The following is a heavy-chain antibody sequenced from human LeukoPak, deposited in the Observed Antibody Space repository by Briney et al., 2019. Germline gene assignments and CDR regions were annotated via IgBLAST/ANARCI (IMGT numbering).Heavy chain of an antibody. V-gene: IGHV1-8*01. J-gene: IGHJ5*02. CDR2: MNPNNGNT. CDR1: GYTFTSYD. CDR3: ARGPALHSKWVGGRWFDP. D-gene: IGHD6-19*01. Sequence: ASVKVSCKASGYTFTSYDINWVRQATGQGLEWMAWMNPNNGNTGNAQKFQGRVTMTRDTSMNTAYMELSGLTSEDTAIYYCARGPALHSKWVGGRWFDPWGQGTLLTVSS.